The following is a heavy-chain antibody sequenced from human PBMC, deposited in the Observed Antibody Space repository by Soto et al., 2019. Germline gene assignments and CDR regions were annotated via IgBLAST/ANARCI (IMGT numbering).Heavy chain of an antibody. Sequence: QVQLVQSGAEVKKPGASVKVSCKAPGYTFTSYGITWVRQAPGQGLERMGWISAYNGNTNYAQKLQGRVTMTTDTTKSTAYMRLRSLRSDDTAVYYCARDQEASGDYWGQGTLVTVSS. D-gene: IGHD7-27*01. V-gene: IGHV1-18*01. CDR1: GYTFTSYG. CDR2: ISAYNGNT. J-gene: IGHJ4*02. CDR3: ARDQEASGDY.